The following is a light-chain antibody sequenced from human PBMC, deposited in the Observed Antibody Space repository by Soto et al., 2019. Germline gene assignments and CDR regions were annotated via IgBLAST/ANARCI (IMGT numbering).Light chain of an antibody. Sequence: QSALTQPRSVSGSPGQSVTISCTGTSSDVGGYNYVSWYQQHPGKAPKPMISDVSKRPSGVPDRFSGSKSGNTASLTISGLQAEDEADYYCCSYAGSYTWVFGGGTKLTVL. CDR3: CSYAGSYTWV. CDR2: DVS. J-gene: IGLJ3*02. V-gene: IGLV2-11*01. CDR1: SSDVGGYNY.